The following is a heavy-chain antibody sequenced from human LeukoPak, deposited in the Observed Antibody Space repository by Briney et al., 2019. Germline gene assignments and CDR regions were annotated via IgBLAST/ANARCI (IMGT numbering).Heavy chain of an antibody. Sequence: PGGSLRLSCAASGFTFSSYSMNWVRQAPGKGLEWVSSITSSSSYIYYADSVKGRFTISRDNAKNSLYRQMNSLRAEDTAVYYCARGLSPRIAAAGEYNWFDPWGQGTLVTVSS. CDR2: ITSSSSYI. J-gene: IGHJ5*02. CDR3: ARGLSPRIAAAGEYNWFDP. V-gene: IGHV3-21*01. D-gene: IGHD6-13*01. CDR1: GFTFSSYS.